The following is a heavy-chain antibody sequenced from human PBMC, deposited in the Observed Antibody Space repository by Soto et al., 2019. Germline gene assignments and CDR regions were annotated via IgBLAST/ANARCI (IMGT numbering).Heavy chain of an antibody. CDR1: GFTFSSYW. J-gene: IGHJ1*01. Sequence: EVQLVGSGGGLVQPGGSLRLSCAASGFTFSSYWMHWVRQAPGKGLVWVSSISTDASSTSYADPVKGRFTIARDNAKNTLYLQMNSVRDEDTAVYYCARLPNKSPQNWGQGTLVIVSP. V-gene: IGHV3-74*01. CDR3: ARLPNKSPQN. CDR2: ISTDASST.